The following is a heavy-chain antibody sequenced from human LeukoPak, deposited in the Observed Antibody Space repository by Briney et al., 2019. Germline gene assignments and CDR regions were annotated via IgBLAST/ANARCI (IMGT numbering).Heavy chain of an antibody. CDR1: GYTFTGYY. Sequence: GATVKVSYKASGYTFTGYYMLWVRQAPGQGLEWMGWINPNSGGTNYAQKFQGRITMTRATSISTAYMELSRLRSDDTAVYYCARDHFLCSGGSCYGPGGAFDIWGQGTMVTVSS. V-gene: IGHV1-2*02. D-gene: IGHD2-15*01. CDR2: INPNSGGT. J-gene: IGHJ3*02. CDR3: ARDHFLCSGGSCYGPGGAFDI.